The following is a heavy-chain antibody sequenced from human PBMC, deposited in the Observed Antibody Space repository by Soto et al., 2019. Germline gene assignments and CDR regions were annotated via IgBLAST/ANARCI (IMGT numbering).Heavy chain of an antibody. Sequence: EVQLVESGGGLVQPGGSLRISCAVSGFSISSYWMSWVRQAPGKGLEWVASIKEDGSEIYYVESVRGRFTISRDSAENSLHLLMNSLSAEDTGVYFCARDVGFDYVNWGQGTLVTVSP. CDR2: IKEDGSEI. CDR3: ARDVGFDYVN. V-gene: IGHV3-7*01. D-gene: IGHD3-16*01. CDR1: GFSISSYW. J-gene: IGHJ4*02.